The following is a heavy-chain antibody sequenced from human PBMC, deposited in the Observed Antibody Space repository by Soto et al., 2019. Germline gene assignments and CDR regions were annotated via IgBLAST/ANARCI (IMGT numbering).Heavy chain of an antibody. CDR3: ARDLAAGDH. V-gene: IGHV1-46*02. CDR1: GYTFKHYY. D-gene: IGHD6-13*01. J-gene: IGHJ4*02. Sequence: QVQLVQSGAEVKKPGASVKVSCRTSGYTFKHYYLPWVRPAPGQGLEWLGIINPASASTNYAQEFPDRVTLTMDTSTTTVYMELSGLRAEDTASFYCARDLAAGDHWGQGTLVTVSS. CDR2: INPASAST.